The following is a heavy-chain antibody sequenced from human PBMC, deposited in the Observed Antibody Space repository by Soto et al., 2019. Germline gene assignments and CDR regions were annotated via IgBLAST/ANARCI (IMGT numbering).Heavy chain of an antibody. D-gene: IGHD2-15*01. CDR3: AKDPGRCSGGSCYLAGYYYYYGMDV. Sequence: VQLVESGGGVVQPGRSLRLSCAASGFTFSSYGMHWVRQAPGKGLEWVAVISYDGSNKYYADSVKGRFTISRDNSKNTLYLQMNSLRAEDTAVYYCAKDPGRCSGGSCYLAGYYYYYGMDVWGQGTTVTVSS. CDR1: GFTFSSYG. V-gene: IGHV3-30*18. J-gene: IGHJ6*02. CDR2: ISYDGSNK.